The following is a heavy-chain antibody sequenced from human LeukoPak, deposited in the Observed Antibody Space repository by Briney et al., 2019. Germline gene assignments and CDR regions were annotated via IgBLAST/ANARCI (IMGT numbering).Heavy chain of an antibody. CDR3: AKIYGDSTPSFDY. V-gene: IGHV3-23*01. D-gene: IGHD4-17*01. Sequence: SGGSLRLSCAASGFTFSSDAMSWCRQAPGKGLEWVSAISCSGGSTYYADSVKGRVTISIDNSKNTLYLQMNSLRAEDTAVYYCAKIYGDSTPSFDYWGQGTLVTVSS. J-gene: IGHJ4*02. CDR2: ISCSGGST. CDR1: GFTFSSDA.